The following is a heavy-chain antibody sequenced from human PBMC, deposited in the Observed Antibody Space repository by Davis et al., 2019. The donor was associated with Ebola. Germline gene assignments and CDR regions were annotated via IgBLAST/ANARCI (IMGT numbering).Heavy chain of an antibody. Sequence: SETLSLTCAVYGGSFSGYYWSWIRQPPGKGLEWIGEINHSGSTNYNPFLKSRVTISVDTSKNQFSLKLSSVTAADTAVYYCARGPRSWYNYGMDVWGQGTTVTVSS. CDR2: INHSGST. CDR3: ARGPRSWYNYGMDV. V-gene: IGHV4-34*01. CDR1: GGSFSGYY. J-gene: IGHJ6*02. D-gene: IGHD6-13*01.